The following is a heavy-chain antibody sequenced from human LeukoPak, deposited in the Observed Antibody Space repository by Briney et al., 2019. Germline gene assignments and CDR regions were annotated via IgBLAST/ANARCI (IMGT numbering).Heavy chain of an antibody. Sequence: GGSLRLSCAASGFTFSSYGMHWVRQAPGKGLEWVAVIWYDGRNKFYADSLKGRFTISRDNSKNTLYLQMNSLRAEDTAVYYCARVNRGDAFDIWGQGTSVTVSS. CDR3: ARVNRGDAFDI. V-gene: IGHV3-33*01. CDR2: IWYDGRNK. CDR1: GFTFSSYG. D-gene: IGHD3-16*02. J-gene: IGHJ3*02.